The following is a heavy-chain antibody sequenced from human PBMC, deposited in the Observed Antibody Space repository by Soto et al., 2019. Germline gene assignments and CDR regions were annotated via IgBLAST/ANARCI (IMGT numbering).Heavy chain of an antibody. Sequence: GGSLRLSCAASGFTFSSYAMSWVRQAPGKGLEWVSAISGSGGSTYYADSVKGRFTISRDKSKNTLYLQMNSPRSEDTAVYYCARANNRRSGGYSYGYYWGQGTLVTVSS. J-gene: IGHJ4*02. CDR1: GFTFSSYA. CDR3: ARANNRRSGGYSYGYY. V-gene: IGHV3-23*01. D-gene: IGHD5-18*01. CDR2: ISGSGGST.